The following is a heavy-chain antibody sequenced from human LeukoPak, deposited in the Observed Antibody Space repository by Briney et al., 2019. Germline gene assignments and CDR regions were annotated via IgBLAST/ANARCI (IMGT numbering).Heavy chain of an antibody. J-gene: IGHJ4*02. V-gene: IGHV1-46*01. CDR3: ARDLHIDGRPEGRDY. D-gene: IGHD3-10*01. CDR1: GYTFTSYY. Sequence: ASVKVSCKACGYTFTSYYMNWVRQAPGQGLEWMGIIDPSGGSTTYAQKFQGRVTMTRDTSTSTVYMELSGLRYEDTAVYYCARDLHIDGRPEGRDYSGQGTLVTVSS. CDR2: IDPSGGST.